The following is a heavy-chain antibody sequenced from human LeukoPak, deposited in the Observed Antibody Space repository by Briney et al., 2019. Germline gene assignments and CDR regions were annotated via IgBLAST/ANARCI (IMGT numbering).Heavy chain of an antibody. Sequence: GGTLRLSCAASGFTFDDYAMHWVRHAPGKGLEWVSGISWASGSIGYADSVKGRFTISRDNAKNSLYLQMNSLRAEDMALYYCAKASSRSFSSGYYGNAFDIWGQGTMVTVSS. CDR2: ISWASGSI. CDR3: AKASSRSFSSGYYGNAFDI. V-gene: IGHV3-9*03. J-gene: IGHJ3*02. CDR1: GFTFDDYA. D-gene: IGHD6-19*01.